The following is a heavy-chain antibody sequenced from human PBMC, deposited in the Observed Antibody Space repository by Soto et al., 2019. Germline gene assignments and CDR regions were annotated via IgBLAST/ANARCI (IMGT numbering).Heavy chain of an antibody. V-gene: IGHV1-18*01. J-gene: IGHJ6*02. CDR3: AKNGLQPYYYYGMDV. D-gene: IGHD1-1*01. CDR2: ISGYNGDT. Sequence: QGQLVQSGAEVKKPGASVKVSCKASGYTFSRYGISWVRQAPGQGLEWMGWISGYNGDTKYAQKFQGRVTMTVDTSTSTAYMELRSLTSDDTDVYYCAKNGLQPYYYYGMDVWGQGTTVGVSS. CDR1: GYTFSRYG.